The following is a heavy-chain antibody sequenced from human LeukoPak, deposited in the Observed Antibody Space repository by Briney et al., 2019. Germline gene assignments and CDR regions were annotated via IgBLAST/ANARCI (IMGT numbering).Heavy chain of an antibody. J-gene: IGHJ4*02. D-gene: IGHD2-2*01. CDR1: GGSISSYD. Sequence: SETLSLTCTVSGGSISSYDWSWIRQPPGKGLEWIGYMYYSENTNYNPSLKSRVTISADTSKNQFSLKLSSVTAADTAVYYCARRRRGYCSSTSCPPFDYWGQGTLVTVSS. CDR2: MYYSENT. CDR3: ARRRRGYCSSTSCPPFDY. V-gene: IGHV4-59*12.